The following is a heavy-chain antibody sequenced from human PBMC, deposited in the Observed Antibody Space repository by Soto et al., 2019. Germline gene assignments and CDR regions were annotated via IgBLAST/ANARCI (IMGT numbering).Heavy chain of an antibody. V-gene: IGHV4-4*02. CDR3: ARHSGSYFRDY. CDR2: IYHSGST. D-gene: IGHD1-26*01. CDR1: GDSISSSNW. Sequence: QVQLQESGPGLVKPSGTLSLTCAVSGDSISSSNWWSWVREPPGKGLEWIGEIYHSGSTNYNPSLKSRVTISVDKSKTQFSKNLNSLTAADTAVYYCARHSGSYFRDYWGQGTLVTVSS. J-gene: IGHJ4*02.